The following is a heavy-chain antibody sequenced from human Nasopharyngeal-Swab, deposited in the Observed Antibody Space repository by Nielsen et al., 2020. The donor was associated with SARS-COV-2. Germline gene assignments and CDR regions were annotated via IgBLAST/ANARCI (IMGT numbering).Heavy chain of an antibody. CDR2: INHSGST. CDR1: GGSFSGYY. V-gene: IGHV4-34*01. CDR3: ARARDYMDV. Sequence: SQTLSLTCAVYGGSFSGYYWSWIRQPPGKGLEWIGEINHSGSTNYNPSLKSRVIISVDTSKNQFSLKLSSVTAADTAVYYCARARDYMDVWGKGTTVTVSS. J-gene: IGHJ6*03.